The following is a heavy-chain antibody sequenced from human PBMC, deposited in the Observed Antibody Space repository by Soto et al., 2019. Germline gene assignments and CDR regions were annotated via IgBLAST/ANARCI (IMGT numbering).Heavy chain of an antibody. D-gene: IGHD2-2*02. CDR1: GFTFSSYA. J-gene: IGHJ4*02. V-gene: IGHV3-23*01. Sequence: GGSLRLSCAASGFTFSSYAMSWVRQAPGKGLEWVSAISGSGGSTYYADSVKGRFTISRDNSKNTLYLQMNSLRAEDTAVYYCAKVSSVALVVPAAIFDYWGQGTLVTVSS. CDR2: ISGSGGST. CDR3: AKVSSVALVVPAAIFDY.